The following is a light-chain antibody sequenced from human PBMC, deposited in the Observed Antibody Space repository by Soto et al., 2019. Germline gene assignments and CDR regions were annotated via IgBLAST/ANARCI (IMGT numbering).Light chain of an antibody. Sequence: EIVLTQSPATVSLSPGERATLSCRASQSVSSYLAWYQQKPGQAPRLLIYDASNRATGIPARFSGSGSGTDFTLTISSLEPEDFAVYYCQQRSNWLPVTFGGGTKVEIK. CDR2: DAS. CDR3: QQRSNWLPVT. V-gene: IGKV3-11*01. J-gene: IGKJ4*01. CDR1: QSVSSY.